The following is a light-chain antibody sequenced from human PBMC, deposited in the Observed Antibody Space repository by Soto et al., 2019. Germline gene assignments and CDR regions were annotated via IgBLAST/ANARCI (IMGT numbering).Light chain of an antibody. V-gene: IGKV3-20*01. CDR2: NAF. CDR3: QQYGSSPGT. CDR1: QSVSSSY. J-gene: IGKJ4*01. Sequence: EIVLTQSPVTLSFSPGERATLSCRASQSVSSSYLAWYQQKPGQAPRLLIYNAFNRATGIPDRFSGSGSGTDFTLTISRLEPEDFAVYYCQQYGSSPGTFGGGTKVDIK.